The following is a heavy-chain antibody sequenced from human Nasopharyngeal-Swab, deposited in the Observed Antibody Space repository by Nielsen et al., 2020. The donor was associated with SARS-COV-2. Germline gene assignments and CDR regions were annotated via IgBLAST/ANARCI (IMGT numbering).Heavy chain of an antibody. Sequence: ASVKVSCKDSGYTFTSYGISWVRQAPGQGLEWMGWIGAYNGNTNYAQKLQGRVTITTDTSTSTAYMELRSLRSDDTAVYYCATYVDTAMESFDYWGQGTLVTVSS. CDR3: ATYVDTAMESFDY. CDR1: GYTFTSYG. V-gene: IGHV1-18*04. D-gene: IGHD5-18*01. CDR2: IGAYNGNT. J-gene: IGHJ4*02.